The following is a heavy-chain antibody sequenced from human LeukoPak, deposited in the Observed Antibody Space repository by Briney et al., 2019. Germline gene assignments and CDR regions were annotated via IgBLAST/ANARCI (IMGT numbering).Heavy chain of an antibody. CDR3: ARDPYSGNYGNDYYYYMDV. Sequence: GGSLRLSCAASGFTFSSYSMNWVRQAPGKGLEWVSSISSSSSYIYYAVSLKGRFTISRDNAKNSLYLQMDSLGPDDTAVYYCARDPYSGNYGNDYYYYMDVWGKGTTVTISS. CDR2: ISSSSSYI. D-gene: IGHD1-26*01. CDR1: GFTFSSYS. J-gene: IGHJ6*03. V-gene: IGHV3-21*01.